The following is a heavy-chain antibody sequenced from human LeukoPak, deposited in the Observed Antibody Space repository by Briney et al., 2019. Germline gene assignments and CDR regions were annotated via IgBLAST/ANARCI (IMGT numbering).Heavy chain of an antibody. D-gene: IGHD6-19*01. CDR2: ISSSSSTI. Sequence: GGSLRLSCAASGFTFSSYSMNWVCQAPGKGLEWVSYISSSSSTIYYADSVKGRFTISRDNAKNSLYLQMNSLRAEDTAVYYCAREETSSGWKYYFDYWGQGTLVTVSS. CDR1: GFTFSSYS. CDR3: AREETSSGWKYYFDY. J-gene: IGHJ4*02. V-gene: IGHV3-48*01.